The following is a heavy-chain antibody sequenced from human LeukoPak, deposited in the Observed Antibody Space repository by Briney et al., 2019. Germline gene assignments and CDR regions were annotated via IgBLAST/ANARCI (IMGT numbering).Heavy chain of an antibody. J-gene: IGHJ5*02. CDR2: IYYSGST. Sequence: PSQTLSLTCTVSGGSISSYYWSWLRQPPGKGLEGIGYIYYSGSTNYNPSLKSRVTISVDTSKNQFSLKLSSVTAADTAVYYCARQGGSVRNWFDPWGQGTLVTVSS. CDR1: GGSISSYY. CDR3: ARQGGSVRNWFDP. D-gene: IGHD1-26*01. V-gene: IGHV4-59*08.